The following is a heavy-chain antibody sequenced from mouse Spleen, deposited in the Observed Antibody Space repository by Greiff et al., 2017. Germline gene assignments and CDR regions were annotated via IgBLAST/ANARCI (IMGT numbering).Heavy chain of an antibody. CDR3: ARPGNGNYLYYFDY. Sequence: EVKLMESGGGLVKPGGSLKLSCAASGFTFSSYAMSWVRQTPEKRLEWVATISSGGSYTYYPDSVKGRFTISRDNAKNTLYLQMSSLRSEDTAMYYCARPGNGNYLYYFDYWGQGTTLTVSS. V-gene: IGHV5-9-1*01. CDR2: ISSGGSYT. D-gene: IGHD2-1*01. J-gene: IGHJ2*01. CDR1: GFTFSSYA.